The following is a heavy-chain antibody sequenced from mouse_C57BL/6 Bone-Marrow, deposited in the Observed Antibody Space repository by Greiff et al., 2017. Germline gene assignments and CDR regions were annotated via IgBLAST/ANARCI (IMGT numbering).Heavy chain of an antibody. D-gene: IGHD1-1*01. J-gene: IGHJ4*01. CDR1: GYTFTSYW. Sequence: QVQLQQPGAELVKPGASVKMSCKASGYTFTSYWITWVKQRPGQGLEWIGDIYPGSGSTNYNEKFKSKVTLTVDTSSSTAYMQLSSLTSEYSAVYCCGIVLLRFYYAMDYWGQGTSVTVSA. CDR3: GIVLLRFYYAMDY. CDR2: IYPGSGST. V-gene: IGHV1-55*01.